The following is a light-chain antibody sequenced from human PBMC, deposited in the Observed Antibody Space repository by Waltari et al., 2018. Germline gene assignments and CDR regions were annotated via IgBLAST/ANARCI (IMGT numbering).Light chain of an antibody. Sequence: QSMLTQSPSTSGTPGQRVTISCSGSSPNIGRNSVHWYQQLPGTAPKLLIYRDNQRSSGVPDRFSGSKSGTSASLAISGLRSEDEANYLCAIWDDSLSGVVFGGGTKLTVL. J-gene: IGLJ2*01. CDR1: SPNIGRNS. CDR2: RDN. V-gene: IGLV1-47*01. CDR3: AIWDDSLSGVV.